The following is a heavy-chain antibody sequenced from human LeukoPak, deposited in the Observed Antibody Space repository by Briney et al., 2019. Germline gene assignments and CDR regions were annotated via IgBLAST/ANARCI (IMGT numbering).Heavy chain of an antibody. Sequence: SETLSLTCTVSGGSISSGDYYWSWIRQPPGKGLEWIAYMYYSGSTYYNPSLKSRVTMSADTSKNQLSLKLSSVTAADTAVYYCASPYYYDSSIDAWGQGILVTVSS. CDR2: MYYSGST. D-gene: IGHD3-22*01. CDR3: ASPYYYDSSIDA. J-gene: IGHJ5*02. V-gene: IGHV4-30-4*01. CDR1: GGSISSGDYY.